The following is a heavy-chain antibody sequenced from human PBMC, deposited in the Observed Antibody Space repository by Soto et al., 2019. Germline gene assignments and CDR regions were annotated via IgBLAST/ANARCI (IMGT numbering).Heavy chain of an antibody. CDR2: INSFSGDT. CDR3: ARDLHSGGKYWYFDI. Sequence: GASVKVSCKASGYTFTHYGITWVRQAPGQGLEWMGWINSFSGDTNYPQKLQGRLTMTTDTSTNTVYMELRNLRSDDTAVYYCARDLHSGGKYWYFDIWGRGTQVTVSS. V-gene: IGHV1-18*01. CDR1: GYTFTHYG. D-gene: IGHD2-15*01. J-gene: IGHJ2*01.